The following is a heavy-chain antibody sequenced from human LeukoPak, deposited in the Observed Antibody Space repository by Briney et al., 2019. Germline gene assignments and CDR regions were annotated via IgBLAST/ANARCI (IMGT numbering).Heavy chain of an antibody. CDR1: GDSISRSTYY. Sequence: PSETLSLTCAVSGDSISRSTYYWAWIRQPPGKGLEWIGSVYYGRSPYFNPSLESRATISVDTSKNHFSLKMSSVTAADTAVYYCARSSGTGTFSYWGQGTLVTVSS. D-gene: IGHD6-25*01. V-gene: IGHV4-39*02. CDR2: VYYGRSP. CDR3: ARSSGTGTFSY. J-gene: IGHJ4*02.